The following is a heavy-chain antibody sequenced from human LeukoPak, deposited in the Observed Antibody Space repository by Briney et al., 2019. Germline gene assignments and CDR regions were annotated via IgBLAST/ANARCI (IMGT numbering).Heavy chain of an antibody. CDR1: GYTFTCCY. CDR2: INTNSGGR. D-gene: IGHD5-24*01. J-gene: IGHJ4*02. CDR3: ARVSRDGYKIEGGFDY. V-gene: IGHV1-2*02. Sequence: ASVKVSFKGSGYTFTCCYMHWVRQAPGQGLEWVGWINTNSGGRNYAQKFQGRVTMTRDTSISTAYMELSRMRSDDTAVYYCARVSRDGYKIEGGFDYWGQGTLVTVSS.